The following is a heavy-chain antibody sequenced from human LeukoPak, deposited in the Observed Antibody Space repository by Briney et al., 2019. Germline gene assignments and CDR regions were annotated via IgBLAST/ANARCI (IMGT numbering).Heavy chain of an antibody. Sequence: KSSETLSLTCAVYGGSFSGYYWSWIRQPPGKGLEWIGEINHSGSTNYNPSLKSRVTISVDTSKNQFSLKLSSVTAADTAVYYCARSGDYGDYGPRRDAFDIWGQGTMVTVSS. CDR3: ARSGDYGDYGPRRDAFDI. D-gene: IGHD4-17*01. J-gene: IGHJ3*02. CDR2: INHSGST. CDR1: GGSFSGYY. V-gene: IGHV4-34*01.